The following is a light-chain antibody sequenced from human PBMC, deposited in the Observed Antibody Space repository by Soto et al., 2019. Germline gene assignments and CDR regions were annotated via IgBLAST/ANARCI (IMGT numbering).Light chain of an antibody. CDR2: GAS. V-gene: IGKV3-20*01. J-gene: IGKJ1*01. CDR3: QQYSSSPRT. CDR1: QRVSCSS. Sequence: EIVLTQSPGSLSLSPGERATLSCRASQRVSCSSIAWYQQKPGQTPRLLIFGASSRATAIPDRFSGTGSGTDFTLIISRLEPEDFAVYYCQQYSSSPRTFGQGTKVEIK.